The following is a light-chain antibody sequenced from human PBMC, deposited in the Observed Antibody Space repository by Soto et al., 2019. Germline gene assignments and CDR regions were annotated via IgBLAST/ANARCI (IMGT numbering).Light chain of an antibody. Sequence: EVVLTQSPVTPSLSPGERATLSCRARQSFRGLLAWYQQKPGQAPRLLIYDSYNRATGIPPRFSGSGSGTDFTLTISSLEPEASAVYYCQQRHMWPITFGQGTLLEIK. V-gene: IGKV3-11*01. CDR3: QQRHMWPIT. CDR2: DSY. J-gene: IGKJ5*01. CDR1: QSFRGL.